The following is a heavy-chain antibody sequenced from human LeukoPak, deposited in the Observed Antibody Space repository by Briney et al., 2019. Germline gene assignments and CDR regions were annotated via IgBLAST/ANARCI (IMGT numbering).Heavy chain of an antibody. V-gene: IGHV3-48*01. Sequence: GGSLRLSCAASGFTFSSYGMTWVRQAPGKGLEWVSYISSSSSTIYYADSVKGRFTISRDNAKNSLYLQLNSLRAEDTAVYYCARRPIDYGYVWGSYRPLLYCMDVWGKGTTVTISS. CDR3: ARRPIDYGYVWGSYRPLLYCMDV. J-gene: IGHJ6*03. CDR1: GFTFSSYG. CDR2: ISSSSSTI. D-gene: IGHD3-16*02.